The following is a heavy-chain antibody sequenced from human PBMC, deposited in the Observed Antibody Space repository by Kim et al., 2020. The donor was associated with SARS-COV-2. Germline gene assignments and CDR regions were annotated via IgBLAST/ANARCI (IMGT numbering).Heavy chain of an antibody. CDR2: INHSGST. J-gene: IGHJ6*02. Sequence: SETLSLTCAVYGGSFSGYYWSWIRQPPGKGLEWIGEINHSGSTNYNPSLKSRVTISVDTSKNQFSLKLSSVTAADTAVYYCARGLPGGGWYVSPVYYYYYGMDVWGQWTTVTVSS. V-gene: IGHV4-34*01. D-gene: IGHD6-19*01. CDR3: ARGLPGGGWYVSPVYYYYYGMDV. CDR1: GGSFSGYY.